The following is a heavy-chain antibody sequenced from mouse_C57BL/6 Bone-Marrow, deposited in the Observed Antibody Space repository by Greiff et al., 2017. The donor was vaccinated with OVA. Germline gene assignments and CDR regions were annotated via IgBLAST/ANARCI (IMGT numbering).Heavy chain of an antibody. J-gene: IGHJ2*01. V-gene: IGHV5-6*01. CDR3: AGGEDY. Sequence: EVQLQESGGDLVKPGGSLKLSCAASGFTFSSYGMSWVRQTPDKRLEWVATISSGGSYTYYPDSVKGRFTISRDNAKNTLYLQMSSLKSEDTAMYYCAGGEDYWGQGTTLTVSS. CDR1: GFTFSSYG. CDR2: ISSGGSYT.